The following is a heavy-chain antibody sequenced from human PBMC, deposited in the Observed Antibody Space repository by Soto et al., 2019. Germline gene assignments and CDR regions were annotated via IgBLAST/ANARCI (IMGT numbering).Heavy chain of an antibody. CDR2: ISDSGATT. CDR3: AKEDTSSGSLDY. V-gene: IGHV3-23*01. Sequence: PGGSLRLSCAASGFPFGENATSWVRQAPGKGLEWVSGISDSGATTYYADSVRGRFTISRDNSKNTLYLQMKSLRAEDSASYYCAKEDTSSGSLDYWGQGALVTVSS. CDR1: GFPFGENA. J-gene: IGHJ4*02. D-gene: IGHD6-19*01.